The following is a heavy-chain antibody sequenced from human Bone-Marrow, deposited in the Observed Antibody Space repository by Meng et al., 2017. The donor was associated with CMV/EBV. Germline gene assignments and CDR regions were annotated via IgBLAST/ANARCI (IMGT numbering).Heavy chain of an antibody. CDR1: GGSLTDYD. J-gene: IGHJ1*01. Sequence: GSLRLSCAVYGGSLTDYDWGWIRQSPGKGLEWIGDINDSGSTKYNPSLQRRVTISVDTARNQFSLKVRSVTAADTAVYYCARGSDLWGQGTLVTVSS. CDR3: ARGSDL. CDR2: INDSGST. V-gene: IGHV4-34*01.